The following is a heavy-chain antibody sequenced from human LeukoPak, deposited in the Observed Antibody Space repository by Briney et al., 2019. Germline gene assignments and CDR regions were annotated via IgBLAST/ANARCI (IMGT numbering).Heavy chain of an antibody. CDR3: ARGSRTVTTNFYFDY. Sequence: SETLSLTCTVSGGSISSYYWSWIRQPPGKGLEWIGYIYYSGSTNYNPSLKSRVTISVDTSKNQFSLKLSSVTAADTAVYYCARGSRTVTTNFYFDYWGQGTLVTVSS. J-gene: IGHJ4*02. D-gene: IGHD4-17*01. V-gene: IGHV4-59*12. CDR1: GGSISSYY. CDR2: IYYSGST.